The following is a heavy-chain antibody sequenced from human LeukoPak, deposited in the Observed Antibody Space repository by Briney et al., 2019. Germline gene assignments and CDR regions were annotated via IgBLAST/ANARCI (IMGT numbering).Heavy chain of an antibody. CDR1: GGTFSSYA. Sequence: SVKVSCXASGGTFSSYAISWVRQARGQGLEWMGGIIPIFGTANYAQKFQGRVTITTDESTSTAYMELSSLRSEDTAVYYCARSPITMIVVVNYYFGYWGQGTLVTVSS. CDR2: IIPIFGTA. CDR3: ARSPITMIVVVNYYFGY. V-gene: IGHV1-69*05. J-gene: IGHJ4*02. D-gene: IGHD3-22*01.